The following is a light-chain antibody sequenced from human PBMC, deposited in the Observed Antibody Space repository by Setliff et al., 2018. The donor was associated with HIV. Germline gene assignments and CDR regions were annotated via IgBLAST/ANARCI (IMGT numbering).Light chain of an antibody. Sequence: QSALTQPASVSGSPGQSITISCTGTSSDVGGYNFASWYQQHPDKAPKVLIYDVTHRPSGVSSRFSGSKSGKTASLTISGLQAEDEADYFCSSYRNSDPFYVFGTGTKVTVL. CDR3: SSYRNSDPFYV. J-gene: IGLJ1*01. CDR1: SSDVGGYNF. CDR2: DVT. V-gene: IGLV2-14*03.